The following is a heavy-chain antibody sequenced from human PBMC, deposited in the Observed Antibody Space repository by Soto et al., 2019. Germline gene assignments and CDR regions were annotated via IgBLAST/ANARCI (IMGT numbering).Heavy chain of an antibody. J-gene: IGHJ4*02. D-gene: IGHD3-22*01. CDR3: ARSSYYYDSSGFII. V-gene: IGHV4-39*01. Sequence: PSETLSLTCTVSGGSISSSSYYWGWIRQPPGKGLEWIGSIYYSGSTYYNPSLKSRVTISVDTSKNQFSLKLSSVPAADTAVYYCARSSYYYDSSGFIIWGQGTLVTVSS. CDR2: IYYSGST. CDR1: GGSISSSSYY.